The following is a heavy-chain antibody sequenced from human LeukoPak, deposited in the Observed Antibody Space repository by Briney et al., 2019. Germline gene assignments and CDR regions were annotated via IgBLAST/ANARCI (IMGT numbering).Heavy chain of an antibody. J-gene: IGHJ1*01. D-gene: IGHD2-15*01. CDR2: INHSGST. V-gene: IGHV4-39*07. Sequence: PSETLSLTCTVSGGSISSSSYYWGWIRQPPGKGLEWIGEINHSGSTNYNPSLESRVTITVDTSKNQFSLKLSSVTAADTAVYYCARIVGRGNFQHWGQGTLVTVAS. CDR1: GGSISSSSYY. CDR3: ARIVGRGNFQH.